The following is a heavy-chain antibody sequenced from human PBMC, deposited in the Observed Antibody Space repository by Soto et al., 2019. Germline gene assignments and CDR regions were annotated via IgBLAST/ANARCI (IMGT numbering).Heavy chain of an antibody. J-gene: IGHJ3*01. CDR3: ALNAFDF. CDR2: INPSDGDT. CDR1: GYTFTSYY. Sequence: ASVKVSCKASGYTFTSYYMHLVRQAPGQGLEWMGIINPSDGDTSYAQKFQGRVTMTRDTSTTTVYMEVSSLRSEDTAVYYCALNAFDFWCPATMVTVSS. V-gene: IGHV1-46*01.